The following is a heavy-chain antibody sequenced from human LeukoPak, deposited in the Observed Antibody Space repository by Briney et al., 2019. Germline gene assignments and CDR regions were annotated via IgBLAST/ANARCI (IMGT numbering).Heavy chain of an antibody. CDR2: ISGSGGST. D-gene: IGHD6-6*01. CDR3: AKSTSSSSAAYYYCGMDV. Sequence: GASLRLSCAASGFTFSSYAMSWVRQAPGKGLEWVSDISGSGGSTYYADSVKGRFTISRDNSKNTLYLQMNSLRAEHTAVYYCAKSTSSSSAAYYYCGMDVWGQGTTITVSS. V-gene: IGHV3-23*01. J-gene: IGHJ6*02. CDR1: GFTFSSYA.